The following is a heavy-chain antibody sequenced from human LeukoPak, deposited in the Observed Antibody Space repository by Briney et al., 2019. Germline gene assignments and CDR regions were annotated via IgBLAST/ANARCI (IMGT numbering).Heavy chain of an antibody. CDR3: ARASAARHFDY. D-gene: IGHD6-6*01. CDR2: ISYGGST. Sequence: SETLSLTRTVSGGSINSDSYYWAWIRQPPEKGLEWIGTISYGGSTYYNPSLKSRVTMSVDTSKNQFSLKLSSVTAADTAVYYCARASAARHFDYWGQGTLVTVSS. V-gene: IGHV4-39*07. CDR1: GGSINSDSYY. J-gene: IGHJ4*02.